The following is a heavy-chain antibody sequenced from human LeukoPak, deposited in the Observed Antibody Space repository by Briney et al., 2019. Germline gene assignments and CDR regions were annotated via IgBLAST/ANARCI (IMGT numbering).Heavy chain of an antibody. CDR3: ASSGLLVRAFDI. D-gene: IGHD2-8*02. J-gene: IGHJ3*02. CDR2: INWNGGST. Sequence: GGSLRLSCATSGFTFDDYGMSWVRQAPGKGLEWVSGINWNGGSTGYADSVKGRFTISRDNAKNSLYLQMNSLRAEDTALYYCASSGLLVRAFDIWGQGTMVTVSS. V-gene: IGHV3-20*04. CDR1: GFTFDDYG.